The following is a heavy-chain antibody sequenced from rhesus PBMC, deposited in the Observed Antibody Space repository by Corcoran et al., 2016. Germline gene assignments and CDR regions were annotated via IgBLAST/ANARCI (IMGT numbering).Heavy chain of an antibody. CDR1: GFTFRVSA. D-gene: IGHD2-39*02. CDR3: ATGWSAGY. Sequence: EVQLVESGGGLVQPGGSLRLSCAASGFTFRVSALPWFRQASGKGLEWVGRIRIKSSNYETGDAASVKGRFTISRDDSENTAYLQMNSLKTEDTAVYYCATGWSAGYWGQGVLVTVSS. V-gene: IGHV3-118*01. J-gene: IGHJ4*01. CDR2: IRIKSSNYET.